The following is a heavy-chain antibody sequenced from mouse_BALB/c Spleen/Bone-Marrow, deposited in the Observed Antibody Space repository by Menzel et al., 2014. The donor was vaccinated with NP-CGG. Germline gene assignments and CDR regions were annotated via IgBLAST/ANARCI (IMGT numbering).Heavy chain of an antibody. V-gene: IGHV14-3*02. Sequence: VHVKQSGAELVKPGASVKLPCTASGFNIKDTYMHWVKQRPEQGLEWIGRIDPANGNTKYDPKFQGKATMTADTSSNTAYLQLSSLTSEDTAVYYCARYRLGTYFDYWGQGTTLTVSS. J-gene: IGHJ2*01. D-gene: IGHD2-14*01. CDR1: GFNIKDTY. CDR3: ARYRLGTYFDY. CDR2: IDPANGNT.